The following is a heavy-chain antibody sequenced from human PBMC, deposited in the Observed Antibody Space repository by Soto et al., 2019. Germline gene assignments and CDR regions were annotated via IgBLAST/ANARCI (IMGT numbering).Heavy chain of an antibody. D-gene: IGHD5-12*01. Sequence: GGSLRLSCAASGFTFSDYYMSWIRQAPGKGLEWVSYISSSGSTIYYAYSVKGRFTISRDNAKNSLYLQMNSLRAEDTALYYWAVKVAYSVAFNFWGKGTVVTVPS. CDR3: AVKVAYSVAFNF. J-gene: IGHJ3*01. CDR1: GFTFSDYY. V-gene: IGHV3-11*01. CDR2: ISSSGSTI.